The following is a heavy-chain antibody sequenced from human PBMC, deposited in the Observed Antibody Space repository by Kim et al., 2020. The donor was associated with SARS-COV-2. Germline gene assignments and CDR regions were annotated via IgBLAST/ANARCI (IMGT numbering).Heavy chain of an antibody. D-gene: IGHD4-17*01. CDR2: IYHSGST. V-gene: IGHV4-4*02. Sequence: SETLSLTCAVSGGSISSSNWWSWVRQPPGKGLEWIGEIYHSGSTNYNPSLKSRVTISVDKSKNQFSLKLSSVTAADTAVYYCASEGNDYGDYANQHNAFDIWGQGTMVTVSS. J-gene: IGHJ3*02. CDR1: GGSISSSNW. CDR3: ASEGNDYGDYANQHNAFDI.